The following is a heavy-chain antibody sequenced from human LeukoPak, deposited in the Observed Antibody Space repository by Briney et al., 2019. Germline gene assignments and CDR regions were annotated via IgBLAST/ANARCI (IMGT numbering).Heavy chain of an antibody. J-gene: IGHJ5*02. Sequence: GGSLRLSCAASGFTFSSYAMSWVRQAPGKGLEWVSAISGSGGSTYYADSVKGRFTISRDNSKNTLYLQMNSLRAEDTAVYYCARDLFYGSGSYILWFDPWGQGTLVTVSS. D-gene: IGHD3-10*01. CDR2: ISGSGGST. V-gene: IGHV3-23*01. CDR1: GFTFSSYA. CDR3: ARDLFYGSGSYILWFDP.